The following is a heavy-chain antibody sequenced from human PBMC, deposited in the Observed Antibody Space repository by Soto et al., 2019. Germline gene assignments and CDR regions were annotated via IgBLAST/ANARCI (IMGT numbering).Heavy chain of an antibody. Sequence: SDTLSLTCTVPGVSITSSSYYWGLIRQPPGKGLEWIGSIYYSGSTYYNPSLKSRVTISVDTSKNQFSLKLSSVTAADTAVYYCACIFSGGYGYGFYYYGMDVWGQGTTVT. D-gene: IGHD5-18*01. CDR1: GVSITSSSYY. J-gene: IGHJ6*02. CDR2: IYYSGST. CDR3: ACIFSGGYGYGFYYYGMDV. V-gene: IGHV4-39*01.